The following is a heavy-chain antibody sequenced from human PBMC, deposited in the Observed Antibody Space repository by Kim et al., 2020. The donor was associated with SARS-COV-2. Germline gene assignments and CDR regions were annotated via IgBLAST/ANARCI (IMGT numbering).Heavy chain of an antibody. CDR3: ARDALGSGSYALDY. Sequence: SETLSLTCAVYGGSFSGYYWSWIRQPPGKGLEWIGEINHSGSTNYNPSLKSRVTISVDTSKNQFSLKLSSVTAADTAVYYCARDALGSGSYALDYWGQGTLVTVSS. CDR2: INHSGST. V-gene: IGHV4-34*01. D-gene: IGHD3-10*01. J-gene: IGHJ4*02. CDR1: GGSFSGYY.